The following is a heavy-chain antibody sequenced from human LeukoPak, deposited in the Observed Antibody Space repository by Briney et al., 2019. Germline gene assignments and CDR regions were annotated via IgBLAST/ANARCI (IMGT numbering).Heavy chain of an antibody. Sequence: ASVKVSCKASGYTFTSYDINWVRQATGQGLEWMGWMNPNSGNTGYAQKFQGRVTITRNTSISTAYMELSSLRSEDTAVYYWARGHRRSVLRFSERLLGDYYMDVWGKGTTVTVSS. CDR2: MNPNSGNT. CDR1: GYTFTSYD. V-gene: IGHV1-8*03. D-gene: IGHD3-3*01. CDR3: ARGHRRSVLRFSERLLGDYYMDV. J-gene: IGHJ6*03.